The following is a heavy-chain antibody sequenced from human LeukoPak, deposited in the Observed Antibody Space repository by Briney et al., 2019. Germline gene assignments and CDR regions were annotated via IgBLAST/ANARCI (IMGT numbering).Heavy chain of an antibody. CDR1: GYSFTSYW. Sequence: GESLKISCKGSGYSFTSYWISWVRQMPGKGLEWMGIIYPGDSDTRYSPSFQGQVTISADKSISTAYLQWSSLKASDTAMYYCARPLDYYDSSGYYGAFDIWGQGTMVTVSP. CDR2: IYPGDSDT. J-gene: IGHJ3*02. D-gene: IGHD3-22*01. V-gene: IGHV5-51*03. CDR3: ARPLDYYDSSGYYGAFDI.